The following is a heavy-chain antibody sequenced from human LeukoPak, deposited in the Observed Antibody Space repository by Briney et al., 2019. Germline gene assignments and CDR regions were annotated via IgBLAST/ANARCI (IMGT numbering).Heavy chain of an antibody. CDR3: AKDGYYDILTGLYYYYYGMDV. J-gene: IGHJ6*02. CDR1: GFTFSSYS. V-gene: IGHV3-48*04. CDR2: ISGSSSTI. D-gene: IGHD3-9*01. Sequence: GGSLRLSCAASGFTFSSYSMNWVRQAPGKGLEWVSYISGSSSTIYYADSVKGRFTISRDNAKNSLYLQMNSLRAEDTAVYYCAKDGYYDILTGLYYYYYGMDVWGQGTTVTVSS.